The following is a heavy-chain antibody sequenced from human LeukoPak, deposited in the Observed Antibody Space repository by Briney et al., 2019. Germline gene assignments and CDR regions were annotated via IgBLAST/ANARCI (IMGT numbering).Heavy chain of an antibody. CDR2: INWNGGST. Sequence: VGSLRLSCAASGFTFDDYGRSWVRQAPGKGLEWISGINWNGGSTGYADSVKGRFTISRDNAKNSLYLQMNSLRAEDTALYYCARGYYYDSSGYYYWDYFDYWGQGTLVTVSS. CDR1: GFTFDDYG. CDR3: ARGYYYDSSGYYYWDYFDY. V-gene: IGHV3-20*04. D-gene: IGHD3-22*01. J-gene: IGHJ4*02.